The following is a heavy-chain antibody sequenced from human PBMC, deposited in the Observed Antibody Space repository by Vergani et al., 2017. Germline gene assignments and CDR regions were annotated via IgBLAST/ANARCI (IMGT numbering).Heavy chain of an antibody. J-gene: IGHJ1*01. D-gene: IGHD1-26*01. Sequence: VQLLESGGGLVQPGGSLRLSCEASGFSFPGYAMSWIRQPPGKGLEWIGEINHSGSTNYNPSLKSRVTMSLDTSKNQFSLRLSSVTAADTAVYYCARMGYGGSYYRAEYFQHWGQGTLVTVSS. V-gene: IGHV4-34*01. CDR2: INHSGST. CDR3: ARMGYGGSYYRAEYFQH. CDR1: GFSFPGYA.